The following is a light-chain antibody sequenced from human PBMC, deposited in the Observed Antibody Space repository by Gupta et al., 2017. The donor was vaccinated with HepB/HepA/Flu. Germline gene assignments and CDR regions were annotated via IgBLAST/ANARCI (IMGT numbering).Light chain of an antibody. J-gene: IGKJ2*03. CDR3: QQRSS. CDR2: DAS. V-gene: IGKV3-11*01. Sequence: EIVLTHSPATLSLSPGERATLSCRASESVTTYLAWYQQKPGQTPRLLIYDASSRAAGIPARFSGSGSGTDFTLTISSLEPEDFAVYYCQQRSSFGQGTKLEIK. CDR1: ESVTTY.